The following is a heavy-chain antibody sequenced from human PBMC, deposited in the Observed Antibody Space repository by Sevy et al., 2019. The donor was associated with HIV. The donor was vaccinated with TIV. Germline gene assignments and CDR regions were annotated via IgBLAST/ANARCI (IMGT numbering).Heavy chain of an antibody. V-gene: IGHV3-49*04. CDR3: TRGSGSQSIFDY. CDR1: GFIFGDYG. D-gene: IGHD1-26*01. Sequence: GGSLRLSCTASGFIFGDYGMSWVRQAPGKGLERIAFFKRKINGGTTENAASVKGRFTISRDDSKNIVYLQMSNLKTGDTAVYYCTRGSGSQSIFDYWGQGTLVTVSS. J-gene: IGHJ4*02. CDR2: FKRKINGGTT.